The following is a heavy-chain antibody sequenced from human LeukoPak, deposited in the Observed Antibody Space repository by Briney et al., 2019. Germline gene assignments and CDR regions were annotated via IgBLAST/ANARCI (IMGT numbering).Heavy chain of an antibody. D-gene: IGHD3-22*01. Sequence: SETLSLTCTVSGGSISSYYWSWIRQPPGKGLEWIGYIYYSGSTNYNPSLKSRVTISVDTSKNQFSLKLSSVTAADTAVYYCARDYLAYYYDSSGYIDYWGQGTLVTVSS. CDR1: GGSISSYY. CDR3: ARDYLAYYYDSSGYIDY. V-gene: IGHV4-59*01. J-gene: IGHJ4*02. CDR2: IYYSGST.